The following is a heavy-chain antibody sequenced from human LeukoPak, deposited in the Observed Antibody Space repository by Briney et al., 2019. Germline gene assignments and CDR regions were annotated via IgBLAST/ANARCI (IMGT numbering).Heavy chain of an antibody. J-gene: IGHJ4*02. Sequence: GGSLRLSCAASGCTFRNDWMSWVRQAPGKGLEWVANVKQDGSDKDYVDCVKGRFTISRDNAKNLLYLQVNSLRTEDTAVYYCSRVGPGGAGAFDYWGQGTLVTVSS. CDR1: GCTFRNDW. CDR3: SRVGPGGAGAFDY. V-gene: IGHV3-7*01. CDR2: VKQDGSDK. D-gene: IGHD4-23*01.